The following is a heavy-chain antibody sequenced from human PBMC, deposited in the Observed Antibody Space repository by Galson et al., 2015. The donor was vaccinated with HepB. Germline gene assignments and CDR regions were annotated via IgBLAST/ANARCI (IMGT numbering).Heavy chain of an antibody. D-gene: IGHD6-19*01. V-gene: IGHV3-21*01. J-gene: IGHJ6*02. CDR1: GFTFSRYS. Sequence: SLRLSCAASGFTFSRYSMNWVRQAPGKGLEWVSSISSSSSYIYYADSVKGRFTISRDNAKNSLYLQMNSLRAEDTAVYYLSRDGYSSRGEYYYYYYGMDVWGQGTTVTVSS. CDR3: SRDGYSSRGEYYYYYYGMDV. CDR2: ISSSSSYI.